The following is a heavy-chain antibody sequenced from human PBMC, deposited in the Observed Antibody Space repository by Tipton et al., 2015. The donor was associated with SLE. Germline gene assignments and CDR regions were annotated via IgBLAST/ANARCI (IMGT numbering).Heavy chain of an antibody. Sequence: TLSLTCSVSGGSIGNYYWSWIRQPPGKGLEWIGFIYYSGTATYSPSLKGRVTISVDTSKKQFSLKLSSVTAADTAVYYCARQRLRLLSPLDAWGQGTTVTVSS. CDR3: ARQRLRLLSPLDA. CDR2: IYYSGTA. J-gene: IGHJ6*02. V-gene: IGHV4-59*01. CDR1: GGSIGNYY. D-gene: IGHD3-10*01.